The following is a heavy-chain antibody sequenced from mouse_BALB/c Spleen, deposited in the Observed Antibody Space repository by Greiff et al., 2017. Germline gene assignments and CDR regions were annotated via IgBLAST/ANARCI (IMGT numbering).Heavy chain of an antibody. V-gene: IGHV14-1*02. CDR3: ARLSWFAY. J-gene: IGHJ3*01. CDR1: GFNIKDYY. Sequence: EVMLVESGAELVRPGALVKLSCKASGFNIKDYYMHWVKQRPEQGLEWIGWIDPENGNTIYDPKFQGKASITADTSSNTAYLQLSSLTSEDTAVYYCARLSWFAYWGQGTLVTVSA. CDR2: IDPENGNT.